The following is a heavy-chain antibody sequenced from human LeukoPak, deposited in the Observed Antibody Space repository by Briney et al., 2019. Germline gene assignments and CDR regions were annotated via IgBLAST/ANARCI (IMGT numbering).Heavy chain of an antibody. J-gene: IGHJ1*01. CDR2: INHSGST. D-gene: IGHD1-26*01. CDR1: GGSFSGYY. V-gene: IGHV4-34*01. Sequence: PSETLSLTCAVYGGSFSGYYWSWIRQPPGKGLEWIGEINHSGSTNYNPSLKSRVTISVDTSKNQFSLKLSSVTAADTAVYYCARWHSGSYQRLEYFQHWGQGTLVTVSS. CDR3: ARWHSGSYQRLEYFQH.